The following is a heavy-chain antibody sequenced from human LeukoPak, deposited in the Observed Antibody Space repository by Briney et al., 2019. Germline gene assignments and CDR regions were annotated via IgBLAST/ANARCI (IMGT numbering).Heavy chain of an antibody. D-gene: IGHD2-2*01. V-gene: IGHV3-23*01. CDR2: INRGGGST. J-gene: IGHJ5*02. CDR3: VKDPRYCTSNTCYSPNWFDP. Sequence: GGSPRLSCAASGFTFSSYTMSWVRQAPGKGLEWVSGINRGGGSTYYADSVKGRFTISRDNSKNILYLQMNSLRAEDTAVYYCVKDPRYCTSNTCYSPNWFDPWGQGTLVTVSS. CDR1: GFTFSSYT.